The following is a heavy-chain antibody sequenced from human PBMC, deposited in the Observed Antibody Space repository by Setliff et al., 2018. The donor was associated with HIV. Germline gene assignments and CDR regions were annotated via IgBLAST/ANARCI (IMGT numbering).Heavy chain of an antibody. Sequence: SVKVSCKASGGTFSSYAISWVRQAPGQGLEWMGGIIPIFGTANYAQKFLGRVTITADESTSTAYMELSSLRSEDSAVYYCARDLFTVPSREGYEYWGQGTLGTVSS. J-gene: IGHJ4*02. CDR3: ARDLFTVPSREGYEY. V-gene: IGHV1-69*13. CDR2: IIPIFGTA. D-gene: IGHD1-1*01. CDR1: GGTFSSYA.